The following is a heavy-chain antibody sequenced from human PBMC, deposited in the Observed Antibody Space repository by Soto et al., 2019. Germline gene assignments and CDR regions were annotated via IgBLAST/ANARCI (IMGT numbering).Heavy chain of an antibody. CDR2: IKQDGSEK. CDR1: GFTFNSFW. D-gene: IGHD6-13*01. V-gene: IGHV3-7*01. J-gene: IGHJ6*02. Sequence: EVQLVESGGGLVQPGGSLRLSCAASGFTFNSFWMSWVRQAPVKGLEWVGNIKQDGSEKNYVDSVKGRVTISRDNAKNSLYLQMNSLRAEDTAVYYCARIASAGRGWDVWGQGTTVVVSS. CDR3: ARIASAGRGWDV.